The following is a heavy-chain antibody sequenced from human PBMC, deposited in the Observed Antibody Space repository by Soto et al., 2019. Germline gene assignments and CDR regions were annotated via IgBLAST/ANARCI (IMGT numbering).Heavy chain of an antibody. J-gene: IGHJ5*02. Sequence: PGGSLRLSCAASGVTFSSYWMSWVRQAPGKGLEWVANIKQDGSEKYYVDSVKGRFTISRDNAKNSLYLQMNSLRAEDTAVYYCARGVTDIVVVVAEQKRAYNWFDPWGQGTLVTVSS. D-gene: IGHD2-15*01. CDR2: IKQDGSEK. V-gene: IGHV3-7*01. CDR1: GVTFSSYW. CDR3: ARGVTDIVVVVAEQKRAYNWFDP.